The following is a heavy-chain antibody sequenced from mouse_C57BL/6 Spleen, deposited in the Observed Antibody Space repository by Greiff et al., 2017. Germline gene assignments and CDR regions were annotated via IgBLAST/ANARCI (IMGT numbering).Heavy chain of an antibody. CDR2: IWTGGGT. Sequence: VQGVESGPGLVAPSQSLSITCTVSGFSLTSYAISWVRQPPGKGLEWLGVIWTGGGTNYNSALKSRLSISKDNSKSQVFLKMNSVQTENTARYYCARNCHYDYDGGCYFDVWGTGTTVTVSS. J-gene: IGHJ1*03. CDR1: GFSLTSYA. D-gene: IGHD2-4*01. V-gene: IGHV2-9-1*01. CDR3: ARNCHYDYDGGCYFDV.